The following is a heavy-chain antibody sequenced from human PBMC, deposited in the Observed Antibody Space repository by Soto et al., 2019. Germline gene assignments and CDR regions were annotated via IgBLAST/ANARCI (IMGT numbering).Heavy chain of an antibody. Sequence: GAPVKVSCKASGGTFSSYAISWVRQAPGQGLEWMGGIIPIFGTANYAQKFQGRVTITADESTSTAYMELSSLRSEDTAVYYCAKYSSGGRADCDIWGAGTMVSVSS. CDR2: IIPIFGTA. V-gene: IGHV1-69*13. J-gene: IGHJ3*02. CDR3: AKYSSGGRADCDI. CDR1: GGTFSSYA. D-gene: IGHD2-15*01.